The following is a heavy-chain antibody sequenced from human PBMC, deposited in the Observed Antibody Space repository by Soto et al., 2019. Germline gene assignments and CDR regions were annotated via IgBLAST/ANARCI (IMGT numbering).Heavy chain of an antibody. CDR2: VKSQIDGGTT. Sequence: EVQLVESGGGSVNPGGSVRLSCAASGFTFTDAWMNWVRQVPGEGLEWAGHVKSQIDGGTTDSAAALDGRVTISRDDSKNMVYLQMNRLRTDDTAVYYCATGSARVYFWGQGTLVTVSS. D-gene: IGHD6-6*01. J-gene: IGHJ4*02. V-gene: IGHV3-15*01. CDR1: GFTFTDAW. CDR3: ATGSARVYF.